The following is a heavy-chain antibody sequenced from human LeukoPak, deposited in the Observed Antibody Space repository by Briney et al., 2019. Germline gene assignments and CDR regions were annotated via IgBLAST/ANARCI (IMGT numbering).Heavy chain of an antibody. CDR3: ATPSPLYNAYCYYGMDV. D-gene: IGHD1-14*01. J-gene: IGHJ6*02. CDR1: GYTFTGYY. CDR2: INPNSGGT. V-gene: IGHV1-2*06. Sequence: ASVKVSCKASGYTFTGYYMHWVRQAPGQGLEWMGRINPNSGGTNYAQKFQGRVTMTRDTSISTAYMELSRLRSDDTAVYYCATPSPLYNAYCYYGMDVWGQGTTVTVSS.